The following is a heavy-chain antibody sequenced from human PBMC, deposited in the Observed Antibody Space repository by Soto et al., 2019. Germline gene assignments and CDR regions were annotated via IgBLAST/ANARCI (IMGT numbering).Heavy chain of an antibody. CDR3: ASGGQTIIPKD. D-gene: IGHD3-9*01. V-gene: IGHV4-34*01. CDR2: INHSGST. Sequence: SETLSLTCAVYGGSFSGYYWSWIRQPPGKGLDWIGEINHSGSTNYNPSLKSRVTISVDTSKNQFSLKLSSVTAADTAVYYCASGGQTIIPKDWGQGTLVTVSS. CDR1: GGSFSGYY. J-gene: IGHJ4*02.